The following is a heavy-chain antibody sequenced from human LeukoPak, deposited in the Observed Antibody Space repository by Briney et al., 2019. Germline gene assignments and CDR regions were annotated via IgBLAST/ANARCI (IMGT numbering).Heavy chain of an antibody. J-gene: IGHJ4*02. CDR2: IKQDGSEK. CDR1: GFTFSSYW. D-gene: IGHD5-12*01. Sequence: GGSLRLSCAASGFTFSSYWMSWVRQAPGEGVEWVANIKQDGSEKYYVDSVKGRFTISRDNAKNSLYLQMNSLRAEDTAVYYCARGYSGYDWLFDYWGQGTLVTVSS. CDR3: ARGYSGYDWLFDY. V-gene: IGHV3-7*01.